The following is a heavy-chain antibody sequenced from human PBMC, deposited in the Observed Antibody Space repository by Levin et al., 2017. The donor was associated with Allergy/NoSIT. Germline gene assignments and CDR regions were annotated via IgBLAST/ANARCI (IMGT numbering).Heavy chain of an antibody. CDR3: AREIKRAGGTSGYGMDV. CDR1: GFTFSTYA. D-gene: IGHD3-10*01. J-gene: IGHJ6*02. Sequence: GGSLRLSCAASGFTFSTYAMHWVRQAPGKGLEWVAFTSYDGSNKDYADSVKGRFTISRDNSNNTLYLQMDSLRPEDTAIYYCAREIKRAGGTSGYGMDVWGQGTTVTVSS. V-gene: IGHV3-30*04. CDR2: TSYDGSNK.